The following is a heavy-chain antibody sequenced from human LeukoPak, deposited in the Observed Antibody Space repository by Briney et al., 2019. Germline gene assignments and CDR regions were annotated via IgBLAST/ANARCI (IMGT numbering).Heavy chain of an antibody. Sequence: GGSLRLSCAASGFTFSSYGMYWVRQAPGKGLEWVAFIRYDGSNKYYADSVKGRFTISRDNSKNTLYLQMNSLKTEDTAVYYCTTGIIVVVVAALYPKEDYWGQGTLVTVSS. CDR2: IRYDGSNK. D-gene: IGHD2-15*01. CDR3: TTGIIVVVVAALYPKEDY. V-gene: IGHV3-30*02. CDR1: GFTFSSYG. J-gene: IGHJ4*02.